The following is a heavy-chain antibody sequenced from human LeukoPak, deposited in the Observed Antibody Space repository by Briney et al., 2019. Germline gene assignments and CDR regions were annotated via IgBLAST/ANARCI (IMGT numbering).Heavy chain of an antibody. CDR1: GFTFSSYE. Sequence: PGGSLRLSCAASGFTFSSYEMNWVRQAPGKGLEWVSYISSSGSTICYADSVKGRFTISRDNSKNTLYLQMNSLRAEDTAVYYCAKASGYSYGYYMDVWGKGTTVTVSS. CDR3: AKASGYSYGYYMDV. CDR2: ISSSGSTI. V-gene: IGHV3-48*03. D-gene: IGHD5-18*01. J-gene: IGHJ6*03.